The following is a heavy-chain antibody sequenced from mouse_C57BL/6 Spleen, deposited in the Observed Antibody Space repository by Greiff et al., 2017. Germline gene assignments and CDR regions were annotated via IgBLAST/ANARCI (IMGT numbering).Heavy chain of an antibody. CDR3: AIDYGSSYGYFDV. V-gene: IGHV1-4*01. CDR1: GYTFTSYT. D-gene: IGHD1-1*01. CDR2: INSSSGYT. Sequence: VQLQQSGAELARPGASVKMSCKASGYTFTSYTMHWVQQRPGQGLEWIGYINSSSGYTKYNQKFKDQFTLTADKSSSTAYMQLSSLTSEDSAVYYCAIDYGSSYGYFDVWGTGTTVTVSA. J-gene: IGHJ1*03.